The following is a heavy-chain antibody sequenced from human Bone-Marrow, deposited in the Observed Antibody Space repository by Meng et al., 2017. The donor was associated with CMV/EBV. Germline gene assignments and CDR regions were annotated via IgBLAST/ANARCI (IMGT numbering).Heavy chain of an antibody. V-gene: IGHV4-61*01. D-gene: IGHD1-1*01. Sequence: GSLRLSCTVSGGFVSSGSYYWSWIRQPPGKGLEWIGYIYYSGSTNYNPSLKSRVTISVDTSKNQFSLKLSSVTAADTAVYYCARKNDLDRDAFDSWGQGTMVTVSS. J-gene: IGHJ3*02. CDR3: ARKNDLDRDAFDS. CDR2: IYYSGST. CDR1: GGFVSSGSYY.